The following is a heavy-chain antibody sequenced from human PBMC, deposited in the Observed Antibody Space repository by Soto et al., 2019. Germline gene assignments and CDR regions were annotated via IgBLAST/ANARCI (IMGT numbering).Heavy chain of an antibody. V-gene: IGHV3-21*01. CDR2: ISTNTYYI. CDR1: GFTFSDYS. Sequence: EVQLVESGGGLVKPGGSLRLSCAASGFTFSDYSMNWVLQAPGKGLEWVSSISTNTYYIYYADSVRGRFTISRDNAKNSLYLQMDSLRAEDTAVYYCASGVRDGYNRFDRWGQGTLVTVSS. J-gene: IGHJ4*02. CDR3: ASGVRDGYNRFDR. D-gene: IGHD5-12*01.